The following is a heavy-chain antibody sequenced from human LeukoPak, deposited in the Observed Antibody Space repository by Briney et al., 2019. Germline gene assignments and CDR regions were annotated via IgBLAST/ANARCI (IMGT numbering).Heavy chain of an antibody. D-gene: IGHD3-3*01. Sequence: SGGSLRLSCAAFGFTFSTYDMNWVRQAPGKGLEWVSTISRSGNYIYYADSGKGRFTISRDNAKDSLYLQMNSLRAEDTAVYYCARLPQDYDFWSGYSDWGQGTLVTVSS. V-gene: IGHV3-21*01. J-gene: IGHJ4*02. CDR1: GFTFSTYD. CDR3: ARLPQDYDFWSGYSD. CDR2: ISRSGNYI.